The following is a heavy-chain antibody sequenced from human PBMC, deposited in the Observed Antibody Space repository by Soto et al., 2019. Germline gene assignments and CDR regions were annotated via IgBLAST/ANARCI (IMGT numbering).Heavy chain of an antibody. D-gene: IGHD1-26*01. Sequence: QVQLVESGGGVVQPGRSLRLSCAASGFTFSSYGMHWVRQAPGKGLEWVAVISYDGSNKYYADSVKGRFTISRDNSKNTLYLQMNSLRAEDTAVYYCAKEGGWELLSHACDIWGQGTMVTVSS. CDR1: GFTFSSYG. CDR3: AKEGGWELLSHACDI. V-gene: IGHV3-30*18. J-gene: IGHJ3*02. CDR2: ISYDGSNK.